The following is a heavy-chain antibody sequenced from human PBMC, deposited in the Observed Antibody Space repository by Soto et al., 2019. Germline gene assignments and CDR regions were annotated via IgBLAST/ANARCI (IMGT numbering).Heavy chain of an antibody. V-gene: IGHV1-18*01. Sequence: QVQLVQSGAEVKNPAASVKVSCKTSGYIFTNYGIGWARQAPGQGLEWMGWINTYNGNTNYAQNLQGRLTLTTDTSTSTAYMELRSLRSNDTAIYYCAMVDVYVTPSPQDVWGQGTTVNVSS. CDR3: AMVDVYVTPSPQDV. CDR1: GYIFTNYG. CDR2: INTYNGNT. J-gene: IGHJ6*02. D-gene: IGHD3-16*01.